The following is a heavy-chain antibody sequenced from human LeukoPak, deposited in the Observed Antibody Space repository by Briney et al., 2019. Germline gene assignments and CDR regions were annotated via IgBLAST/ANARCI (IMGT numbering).Heavy chain of an antibody. CDR3: TTNPYDRSGYHI. Sequence: PGGSLRLSCAASGLTLTKAWMTWVRQSPGEGLAWVGRIKSNTDGGTTDYAAPVKGRFTISRDDSKNTLYLQMNSLKTEDTAVYYCTTNPYDRSGYHIWGQGTMVTVSS. V-gene: IGHV3-15*01. D-gene: IGHD3-22*01. J-gene: IGHJ3*02. CDR1: GLTLTKAW. CDR2: IKSNTDGGTT.